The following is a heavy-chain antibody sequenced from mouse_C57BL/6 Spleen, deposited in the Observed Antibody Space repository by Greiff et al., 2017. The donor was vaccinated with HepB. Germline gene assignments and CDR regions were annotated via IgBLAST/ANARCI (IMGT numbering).Heavy chain of an antibody. Sequence: VQLQQSGAELARPGASVKLSCKASGYTFTSYGISWVKQRTGQGLEWIGEIYPRSGNTYYNEKFKGKATLTADKSSSTAYMELRSLTSEDSAVYFCARGDYITTVPHYAMDYWGQGTSVTVSS. J-gene: IGHJ4*01. D-gene: IGHD1-1*01. CDR1: GYTFTSYG. CDR2: IYPRSGNT. V-gene: IGHV1-81*01. CDR3: ARGDYITTVPHYAMDY.